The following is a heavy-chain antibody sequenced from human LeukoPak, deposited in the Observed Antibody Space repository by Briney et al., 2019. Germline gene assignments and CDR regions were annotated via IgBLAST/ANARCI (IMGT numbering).Heavy chain of an antibody. CDR2: IYDSGST. CDR3: ARDSNSYGYTAFDI. V-gene: IGHV4-39*07. CDR1: GGSIRSSYYY. D-gene: IGHD5-18*01. Sequence: SETLSLTCTVSGGSIRSSYYYWGWIRQPPGKGLEWIGSIYDSGSTYYNPSLKSRVTISVDRSKNQFSLKLSSVTAADTAVYYCARDSNSYGYTAFDIWGQGTMVTVSS. J-gene: IGHJ3*02.